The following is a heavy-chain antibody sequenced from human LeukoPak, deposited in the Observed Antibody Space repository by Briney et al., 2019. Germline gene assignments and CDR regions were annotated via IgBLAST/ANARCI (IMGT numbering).Heavy chain of an antibody. CDR1: GGSLSSGGYY. Sequence: SETLSLTCTVSGGSLSSGGYYWSWVRQHPGRGLEWLGYIYYSGSTYYNPSLKSRVTISVDTSKNQFSLKLSSVTAADTAVYYCARILIVVVPAATGGFDPWGQGTLVTVSS. CDR2: IYYSGST. J-gene: IGHJ5*02. D-gene: IGHD2-2*01. CDR3: ARILIVVVPAATGGFDP. V-gene: IGHV4-31*03.